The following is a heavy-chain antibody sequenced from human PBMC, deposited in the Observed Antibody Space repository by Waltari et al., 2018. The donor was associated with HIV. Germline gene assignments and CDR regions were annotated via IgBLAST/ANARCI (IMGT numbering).Heavy chain of an antibody. J-gene: IGHJ2*01. CDR1: GGSISSGSYY. D-gene: IGHD4-17*01. Sequence: QVQLPESGQGLVKPSQTLSLTCTVSGGSISSGSYYWSCIRQPAGKGLEWIGRIYTSGSTNYNPSLKSRVTISVDTSKNQFSLKLSSVTAADTAVYYCARVSTVVTPYFDLWGRGTLVTVSS. CDR2: IYTSGST. V-gene: IGHV4-61*02. CDR3: ARVSTVVTPYFDL.